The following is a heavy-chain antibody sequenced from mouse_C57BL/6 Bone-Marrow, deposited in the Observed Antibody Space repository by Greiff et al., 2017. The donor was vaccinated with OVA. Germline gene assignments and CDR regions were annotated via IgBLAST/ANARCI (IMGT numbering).Heavy chain of an antibody. Sequence: QVQLQQPGAELVRPGSSVKLSCKASGYTFTSYWMHWVKQRPIQGLEWIGNIDPSDSETHYNQKFKDKATLTVDKSSSTAYMQLSSLTSEDSAVYYCARYPLYYYGSSPYFDYWGQGTTLTVSS. V-gene: IGHV1-52*01. D-gene: IGHD1-1*01. J-gene: IGHJ2*01. CDR2: IDPSDSET. CDR1: GYTFTSYW. CDR3: ARYPLYYYGSSPYFDY.